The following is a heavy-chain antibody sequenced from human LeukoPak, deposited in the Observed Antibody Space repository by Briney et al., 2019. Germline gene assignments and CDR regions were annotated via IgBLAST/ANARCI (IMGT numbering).Heavy chain of an antibody. V-gene: IGHV1-69*05. D-gene: IGHD4-17*01. CDR3: AREHDYGDYGPAFDI. CDR2: IIPIFGTA. Sequence: SVKVSCKASGGTFSSYTISWVRQAPGQGLEWMGGIIPIFGTANYAQKFQGRVTITTDESTSTAYMELSSLRSEDTAVYYCAREHDYGDYGPAFDIWGQGTMVTVSS. CDR1: GGTFSSYT. J-gene: IGHJ3*02.